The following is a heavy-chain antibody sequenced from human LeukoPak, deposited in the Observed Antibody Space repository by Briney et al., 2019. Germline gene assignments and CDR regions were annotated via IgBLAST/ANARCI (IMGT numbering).Heavy chain of an antibody. D-gene: IGHD2-2*01. V-gene: IGHV3-23*01. CDR1: GFSFSSYA. J-gene: IGHJ4*02. Sequence: GGSLRLSCAASGFSFSSYAMSWVRQAPGKGLEWVSAISGSGGSTYYADSVKGRFTISRDNSKNTLYLQMNSLRAEDTAVYYCAKGTLDIVVVPAAPKVYYFDYWGQGTLVTVSS. CDR2: ISGSGGST. CDR3: AKGTLDIVVVPAAPKVYYFDY.